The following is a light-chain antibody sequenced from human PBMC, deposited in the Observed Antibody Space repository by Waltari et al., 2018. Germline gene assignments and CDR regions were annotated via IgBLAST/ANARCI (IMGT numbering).Light chain of an antibody. CDR3: ASYSGRNTVGG. V-gene: IGLV2-14*01. CDR1: STDIGGYKY. Sequence: QSVLTQPASVSGSPGQSITISCTGASTDIGGYKYVSWYQQNPGKAPILIIYALPTRPSGIPDRFSGSKSGNTASLTISGLQAEDEADYYCASYSGRNTVGGFGGGTRLAVL. CDR2: ALP. J-gene: IGLJ2*01.